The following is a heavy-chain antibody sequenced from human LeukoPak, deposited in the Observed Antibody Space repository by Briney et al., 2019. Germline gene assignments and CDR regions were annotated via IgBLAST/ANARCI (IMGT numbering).Heavy chain of an antibody. D-gene: IGHD3-9*01. J-gene: IGHJ4*02. CDR1: GFTFSSYA. CDR3: ARAQRYFDWLYLPFDY. Sequence: GGSLRLSCAASGFTFSSYAMHWVRQAPGKGLEWVAVISYDGSNKYYADSVKGRFTIFRDNSKNTLYLQMNSLRAEDTAVYYCARAQRYFDWLYLPFDYWGQGNLVTVSS. V-gene: IGHV3-30*04. CDR2: ISYDGSNK.